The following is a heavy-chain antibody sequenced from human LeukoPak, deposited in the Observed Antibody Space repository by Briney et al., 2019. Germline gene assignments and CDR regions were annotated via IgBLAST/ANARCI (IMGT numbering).Heavy chain of an antibody. D-gene: IGHD2-15*01. CDR1: GYTLTTYC. CDR3: AKDLSSGGWTLEFDY. Sequence: ASVKVSCKISGYTLTTYCITCVRQAPGQGFQCMGWISAHSGNTKYAESFQGRISLTTDTSATTAYMELRSLTSDDTAVYYCAKDLSSGGWTLEFDYWGQGSLVTVAS. CDR2: ISAHSGNT. V-gene: IGHV1-18*01. J-gene: IGHJ4*02.